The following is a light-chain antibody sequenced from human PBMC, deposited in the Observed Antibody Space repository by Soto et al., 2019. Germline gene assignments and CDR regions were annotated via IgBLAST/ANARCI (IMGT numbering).Light chain of an antibody. CDR1: SSDVGSYDH. V-gene: IGLV2-14*01. J-gene: IGLJ1*01. Sequence: ALTQPASVSGSPGQSITISCSGTSSDVGSYDHVAWYQQFPGKTPKLMIYAVSNRPSGVSNRFSGSKSGNTASLTISGLQAEDEADYYCISYTGSSTSYVFGTGTKLTVL. CDR3: ISYTGSSTSYV. CDR2: AVS.